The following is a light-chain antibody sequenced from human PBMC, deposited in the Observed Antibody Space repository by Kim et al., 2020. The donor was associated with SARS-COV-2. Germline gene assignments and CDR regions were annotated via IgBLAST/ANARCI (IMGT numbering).Light chain of an antibody. Sequence: TLSATVADRVTISCRASQTISSWLAWYQQKPGKAPKLLIYKASSLERGVPSRFSGSGSGTEFTLTISSLQPDDFATYYCQQYPWTFGQGTKVDIK. J-gene: IGKJ1*01. CDR3: QQYPWT. V-gene: IGKV1-5*03. CDR1: QTISSW. CDR2: KAS.